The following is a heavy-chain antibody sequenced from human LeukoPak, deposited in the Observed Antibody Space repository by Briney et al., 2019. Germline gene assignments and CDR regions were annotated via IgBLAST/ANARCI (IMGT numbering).Heavy chain of an antibody. CDR3: ARHLGYDSSGYYPLYGFDY. CDR1: GGSISSYY. Sequence: SETLSLTCTVSGGSISSYYWSWLRQPPGKGLEWIGYIYTSGSTNYNPSLKSRVTISVDTSKNQFSLKLSSVTAADTAVYYCARHLGYDSSGYYPLYGFDYWGQGTLVTVSS. CDR2: IYTSGST. V-gene: IGHV4-4*09. J-gene: IGHJ4*02. D-gene: IGHD3-22*01.